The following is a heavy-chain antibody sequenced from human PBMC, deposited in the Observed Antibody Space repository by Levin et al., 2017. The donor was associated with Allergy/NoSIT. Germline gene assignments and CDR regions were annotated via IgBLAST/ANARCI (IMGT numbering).Heavy chain of an antibody. D-gene: IGHD4-23*01. CDR1: XTTVAWCG. CDR2: ITNSGRT. CDR3: AKEMTTVVPVFDY. Sequence: LSLTCAASXTTVAWCGGGREREVQWKGLEWVSAITNSGRTYYADSVKGRFTVSRDNSKNTLYLQMNSLRADDTAVYYCAKEMTTVVPVFDYWGQGTLVTVSS. J-gene: IGHJ4*02. V-gene: IGHV3-23*01.